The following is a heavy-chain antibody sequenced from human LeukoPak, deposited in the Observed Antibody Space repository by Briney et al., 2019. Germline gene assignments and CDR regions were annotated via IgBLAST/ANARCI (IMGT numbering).Heavy chain of an antibody. CDR2: IGPNGAST. D-gene: IGHD4-17*01. CDR3: IVFGDSNH. CDR1: GFTFSNHF. J-gene: IGHJ5*02. V-gene: IGHV3-64*04. Sequence: GGSLRLSCSTSGFTFSNHFMHWVRQAPGKGLEYVSSIGPNGASTLYADSVKGRFTISRDTSKNTLYLQINSLRVEDTAVYYCIVFGDSNHWGQGTLVTVSS.